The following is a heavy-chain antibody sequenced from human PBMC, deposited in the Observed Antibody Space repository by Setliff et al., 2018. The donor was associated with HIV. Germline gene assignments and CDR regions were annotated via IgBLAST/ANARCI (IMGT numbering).Heavy chain of an antibody. D-gene: IGHD6-13*01. Sequence: SETLSLTCTVSGSSISSNYYWAWIRQAPGKGLEWIGCIDASANTYYIPSLKSRATISIDTSKNQLSLKLRSVTAADTAVYYCARIGSGWSVGWFDPLGQGTLVTVSS. CDR3: ARIGSGWSVGWFDP. CDR2: IDASANT. V-gene: IGHV4-38-2*02. CDR1: GSSISSNYY. J-gene: IGHJ5*02.